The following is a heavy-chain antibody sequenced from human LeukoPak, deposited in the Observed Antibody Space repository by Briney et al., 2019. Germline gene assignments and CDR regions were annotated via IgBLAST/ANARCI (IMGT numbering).Heavy chain of an antibody. J-gene: IGHJ6*03. CDR2: IYTSGST. CDR1: GGSVSSYY. Sequence: SETLSLTCTVSGGSVSSYYWSWIRQPPGKGLEWVGYIYTSGSTYYNPSLKSRVTISVDTSKNQFSLRMSSVTAADTALYYCAKTDHYYYFMDVWGKGTTVTVSS. D-gene: IGHD2-21*02. V-gene: IGHV4-4*09. CDR3: AKTDHYYYFMDV.